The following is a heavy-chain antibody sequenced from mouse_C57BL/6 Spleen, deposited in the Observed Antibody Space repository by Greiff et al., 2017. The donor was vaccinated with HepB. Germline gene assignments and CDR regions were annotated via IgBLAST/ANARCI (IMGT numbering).Heavy chain of an antibody. CDR2: IDPSDSYT. D-gene: IGHD1-1*01. V-gene: IGHV1-69*01. CDR3: ARRGFSYYGSRGPWFAY. J-gene: IGHJ3*01. CDR1: GYTFTSYW. Sequence: QVQLQQPGAELVMPGASVKLSCKASGYTFTSYWMHWVKQRPGQGLEWIGEIDPSDSYTNYNQKFKGKSTLTVDKSSSTAYMQLSSLTSEDSAVYYCARRGFSYYGSRGPWFAYWGQGTLVTVSA.